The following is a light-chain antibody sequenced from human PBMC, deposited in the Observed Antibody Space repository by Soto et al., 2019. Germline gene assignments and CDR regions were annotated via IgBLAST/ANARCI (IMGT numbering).Light chain of an antibody. CDR1: QSVSNY. CDR3: QQRSDWPSIS. Sequence: ILLTQSPATLSLSPGESATLSCRASQSVSNYLAWYQHKPGQAPRLLIDDASSRATGIPARFSASGSGTDFTLTISSLDSEDSAVYYCQQRSDWPSISFGQGTRWR. J-gene: IGKJ5*01. CDR2: DAS. V-gene: IGKV3-11*01.